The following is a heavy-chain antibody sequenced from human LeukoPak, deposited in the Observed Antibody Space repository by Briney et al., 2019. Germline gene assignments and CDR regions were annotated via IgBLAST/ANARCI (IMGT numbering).Heavy chain of an antibody. D-gene: IGHD2-2*01. J-gene: IGHJ5*02. Sequence: ETLSLTCAVYGGSFSGYYWSWIRQPPGKGLEWIGEINHSGSTNYNPSLKSRVTISVDTSKNQFSLKLSSVTAADTAVYYCARAHHTYCSSTSCYSRGWFDPWGQGTLVTVSS. V-gene: IGHV4-34*01. CDR3: ARAHHTYCSSTSCYSRGWFDP. CDR1: GGSFSGYY. CDR2: INHSGST.